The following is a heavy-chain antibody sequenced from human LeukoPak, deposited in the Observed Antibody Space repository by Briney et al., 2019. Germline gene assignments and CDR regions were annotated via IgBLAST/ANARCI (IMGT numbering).Heavy chain of an antibody. V-gene: IGHV4-39*01. CDR2: IYYSGST. D-gene: IGHD3-22*01. CDR3: ASRERITMMVVVMDFDY. Sequence: SETLSLTCTVSGGSISSSSYYWGWIRQPPGKGLEWIGSIYYSGSTYYNPSLKSRVTISVDTSKNQFSLKLSSVTAADTAVYYCASRERITMMVVVMDFDYWGQGTLVTVSS. CDR1: GGSISSSSYY. J-gene: IGHJ4*02.